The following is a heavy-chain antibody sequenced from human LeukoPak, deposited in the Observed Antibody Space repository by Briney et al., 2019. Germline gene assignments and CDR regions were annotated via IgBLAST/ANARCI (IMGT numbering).Heavy chain of an antibody. CDR3: AKDMGSRATNLDY. CDR1: GFTFSNYA. J-gene: IGHJ4*02. V-gene: IGHV3-23*01. D-gene: IGHD1-26*01. CDR2: VSSIGISS. Sequence: GGSLRLSCIASGFTFSNYAITWVRQAPGKGLEWVSSVSSIGISSYYADSVKGRFTISRDNSQNTLYLQMNSLRAEDTAIYYCAKDMGSRATNLDYWGQGTLVTVSS.